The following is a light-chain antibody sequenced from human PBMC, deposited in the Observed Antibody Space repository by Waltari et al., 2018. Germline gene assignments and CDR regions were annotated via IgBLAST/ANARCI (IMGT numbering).Light chain of an antibody. J-gene: IGKJ4*01. CDR2: QAA. CDR1: QSISKW. V-gene: IGKV1-5*03. CDR3: QQYNSYSLLS. Sequence: DIQMTQSPSTLSASVGERLIITCRASQSISKWLAWYQQKPGKAPKLLIYQAARLESGVPSRFSGSGSGTDFTLTINILQSDDFATYYCQQYNSYSLLSFGGGTKVEIK.